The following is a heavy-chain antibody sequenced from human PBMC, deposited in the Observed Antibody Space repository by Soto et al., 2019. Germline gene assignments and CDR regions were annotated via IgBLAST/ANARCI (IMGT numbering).Heavy chain of an antibody. D-gene: IGHD3-16*01. V-gene: IGHV3-23*01. CDR3: AKAYFVWSSEQPYYFDY. J-gene: IGHJ4*02. CDR1: GFTFSNYA. CDR2: ISGSGGRS. Sequence: EVQLLDSGGGLVQPWGSLRLSCAASGFTFSNYAMTWVRQGPGKGLEWVSGISGSGGRSYYADSVKGRFTISRDNSKSTLYLQMNSLRAEDTAVYYCAKAYFVWSSEQPYYFDYWGQGTLVTVSS.